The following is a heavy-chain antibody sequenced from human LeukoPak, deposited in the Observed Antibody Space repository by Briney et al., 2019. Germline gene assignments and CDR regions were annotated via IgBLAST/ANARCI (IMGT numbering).Heavy chain of an antibody. CDR1: GYTFTSHY. CDR2: IDPSGGTT. D-gene: IGHD3-22*01. CDR3: ARDLRAGPYYYDDSGYSAF. Sequence: ASVKVSCKASGYTFTSHYMYWVRRGPGQGLEWMGMIDPSGGTTSYAQKFQDRVTMTRDTSTSTVYMMLSSLRSEDTAVYYCARDLRAGPYYYDDSGYSAFWGQGTLVTVSS. V-gene: IGHV1-46*01. J-gene: IGHJ4*02.